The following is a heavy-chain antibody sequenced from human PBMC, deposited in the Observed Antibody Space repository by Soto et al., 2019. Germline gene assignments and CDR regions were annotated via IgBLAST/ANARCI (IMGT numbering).Heavy chain of an antibody. CDR2: ISGSAGST. CDR1: GFAFSTYV. D-gene: IGHD3-22*01. V-gene: IGHV3-23*01. Sequence: HPGGSLRLSCAASGFAFSTYVMSWVRQAPGKGPEWVSAISGSAGSTYYADSVKGRFTISRDNSKNTLYLQMNSLRAEDTAVYYCAKISGYSGWYYYGMDCWGQGTTVTVSS. J-gene: IGHJ6*02. CDR3: AKISGYSGWYYYGMDC.